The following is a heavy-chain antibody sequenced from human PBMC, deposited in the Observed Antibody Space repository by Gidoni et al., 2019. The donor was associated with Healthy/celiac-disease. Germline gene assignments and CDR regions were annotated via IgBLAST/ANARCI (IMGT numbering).Heavy chain of an antibody. D-gene: IGHD6-19*01. CDR1: GFTFRSYS. CDR2: ISSSSSYI. Sequence: EVQLVESGGGLVKPGGSLRLSCAASGFTFRSYSMNWVRQAPGKGLEWVSSISSSSSYIYYADSVKGRFTISRDNAKNSLYLQMNSLRAEDTAVYYCARDRPRGVAVAGRPDYWGQGTLVTVSS. CDR3: ARDRPRGVAVAGRPDY. V-gene: IGHV3-21*01. J-gene: IGHJ4*02.